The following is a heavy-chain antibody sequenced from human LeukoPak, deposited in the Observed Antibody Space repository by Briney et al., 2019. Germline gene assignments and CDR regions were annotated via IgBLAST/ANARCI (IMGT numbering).Heavy chain of an antibody. CDR3: AKVGAWELQRVFEY. CDR1: GFTFNDYW. J-gene: IGHJ4*02. D-gene: IGHD1-26*01. V-gene: IGHV3-7*01. Sequence: GSLRLSCAASGFTFNDYWMTWVRQVPGRGLEWVANINKDGIDKYYVDSVKGRFTISRDNAKKSLYLEMNSLTVEDTAMYYCAKVGAWELQRVFEYWGQGALVTVSS. CDR2: INKDGIDK.